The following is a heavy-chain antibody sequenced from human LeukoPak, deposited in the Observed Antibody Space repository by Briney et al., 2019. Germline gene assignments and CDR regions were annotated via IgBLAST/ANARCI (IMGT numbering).Heavy chain of an antibody. CDR2: IRYDGSNK. CDR1: GFTFSSYG. Sequence: GGSLRLSCAASGFTFSSYGMHWVRQAPGKGLEWVAFIRYDGSNKYYADSVKGRFTISRDNSKNTLCLQMNSLRAEDTAVYYCARGIQLWYPRGVFYWGQGTLVTVSS. J-gene: IGHJ4*02. D-gene: IGHD5-18*01. CDR3: ARGIQLWYPRGVFY. V-gene: IGHV3-30*02.